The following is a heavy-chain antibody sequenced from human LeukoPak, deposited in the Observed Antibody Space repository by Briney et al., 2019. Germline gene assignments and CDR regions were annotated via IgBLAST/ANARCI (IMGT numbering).Heavy chain of an antibody. CDR3: ARRVYDSSGYYSVYYYYYMDV. D-gene: IGHD3-22*01. V-gene: IGHV4-39*01. CDR1: GGSISSGSYY. Sequence: SETLSLTCTVSGGSISSGSYYWGWIRQPPGKGLEWIGSIYYSGSTYYNPSLKSRVTISVDTSKNQFSLKLSSVTAADTAVYYCARRVYDSSGYYSVYYYYYMDVWGKGTTVTISS. J-gene: IGHJ6*03. CDR2: IYYSGST.